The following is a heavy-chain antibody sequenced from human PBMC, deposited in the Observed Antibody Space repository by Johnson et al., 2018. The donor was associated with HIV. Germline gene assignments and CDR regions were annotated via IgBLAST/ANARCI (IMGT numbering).Heavy chain of an antibody. CDR1: GFIFSNYW. J-gene: IGHJ3*02. CDR3: AKEGRYGAFPLWFDI. CDR2: IKSDGSST. V-gene: IGHV3-74*01. Sequence: VQLVESGGGVVQPGGSLRLSCAVSGFIFSNYWMEWVRQAPGKGLVWVSRIKSDGSSTTYADSVKGRFIISRDNAKNTLYLQMKSLRAEDTAVYYCAKEGRYGAFPLWFDIWGQGTMVTVSS. D-gene: IGHD1-14*01.